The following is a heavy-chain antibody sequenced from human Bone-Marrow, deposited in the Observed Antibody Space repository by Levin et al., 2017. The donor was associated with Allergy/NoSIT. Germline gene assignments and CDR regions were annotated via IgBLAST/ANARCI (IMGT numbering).Heavy chain of an antibody. V-gene: IGHV3-11*01. D-gene: IGHD7-27*01. CDR1: GFFFSDYY. CDR2: INSRGNAV. Sequence: SCAASGFFFSDYYMTWIRQAPGKGLEWLSHINSRGNAVYYVDSVKGRFTISRDNAKNSLYLQMNSLRPEDTAVYYCAKGDWGLFRSWGQGTLVTVSS. J-gene: IGHJ4*02. CDR3: AKGDWGLFRS.